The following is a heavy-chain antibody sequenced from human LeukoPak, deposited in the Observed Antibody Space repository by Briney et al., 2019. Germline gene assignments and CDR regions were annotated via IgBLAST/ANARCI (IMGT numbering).Heavy chain of an antibody. CDR1: GFTFSSYA. J-gene: IGHJ4*02. CDR3: AKSTKYYYDSSLDY. V-gene: IGHV3-23*01. D-gene: IGHD3-22*01. CDR2: ISGSGGST. Sequence: GGSLRLSCAASGFTFSSYAMSWIRQAPGKGLEWVSAISGSGGSTYYADSVKGRFTISRDNSKNTLYLQMNSLRAEDTAVYYCAKSTKYYYDSSLDYWGQGTLVTVSS.